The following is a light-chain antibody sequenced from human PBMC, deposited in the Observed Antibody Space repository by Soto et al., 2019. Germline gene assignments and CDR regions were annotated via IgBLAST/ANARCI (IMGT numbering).Light chain of an antibody. J-gene: IGLJ1*01. V-gene: IGLV2-14*03. CDR3: CSYASSTIYV. CDR1: SSVVGGYNY. Sequence: QSVLTQPASLSGSPGQSIAISCTGTSSVVGGYNYVSWYQQLPGNAPKLLIYDVTIRPSGVSDRFSGSKSGTTASLTISGLQAEDEADYYCCSYASSTIYVFGTGTKVTVL. CDR2: DVT.